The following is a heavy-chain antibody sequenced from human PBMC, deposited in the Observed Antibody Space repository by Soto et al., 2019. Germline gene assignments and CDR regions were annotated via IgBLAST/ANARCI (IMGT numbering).Heavy chain of an antibody. Sequence: QVQLLESGPGLVKPSGTLSLTCGVSGDSIYRSYWWSWLRLPPGKGPEWIGEIFHTGTTNYNPSLKSRLTMSVDKSKKEISLKLDSVTAADTAVYFCARSARYGVVGDYWGQGTGVTVSS. V-gene: IGHV4-4*02. CDR2: IFHTGTT. CDR1: GDSIYRSYW. CDR3: ARSARYGVVGDY. D-gene: IGHD2-15*01. J-gene: IGHJ4*02.